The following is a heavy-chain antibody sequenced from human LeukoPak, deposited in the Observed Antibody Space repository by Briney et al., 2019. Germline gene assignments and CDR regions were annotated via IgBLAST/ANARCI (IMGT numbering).Heavy chain of an antibody. CDR2: ISYDGSNK. CDR1: GFTFSSYG. D-gene: IGHD6-13*01. Sequence: PGGSLRLSCAASGFTFSSYGMHWVRQAPGKGLEWVAVISYDGSNKYYADSVKGRFTISRDNSKNTLYLQMNSLRAEDTAVYYCANTKYSSSWYYFDYWGQGTLVTVSS. V-gene: IGHV3-30*18. J-gene: IGHJ4*02. CDR3: ANTKYSSSWYYFDY.